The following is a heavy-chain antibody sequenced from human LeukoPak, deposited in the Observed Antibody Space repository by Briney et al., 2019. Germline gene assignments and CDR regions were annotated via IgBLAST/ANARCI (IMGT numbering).Heavy chain of an antibody. Sequence: GGSLRLFCAASGFTFSSYAMSWDRQAPGKGLQWVSSISGSGTSTYYADSVKGRFTISRDNSKNTLFLQMNSLRADDTAVYYCAKERYSSSCYVFDYWGQGSLVTVSS. CDR3: AKERYSSSCYVFDY. J-gene: IGHJ4*02. D-gene: IGHD6-13*01. CDR1: GFTFSSYA. V-gene: IGHV3-23*01. CDR2: ISGSGTST.